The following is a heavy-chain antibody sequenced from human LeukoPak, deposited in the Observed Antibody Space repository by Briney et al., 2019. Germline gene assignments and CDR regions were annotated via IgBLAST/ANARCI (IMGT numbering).Heavy chain of an antibody. V-gene: IGHV3-21*01. J-gene: IGHJ3*02. D-gene: IGHD5-18*01. CDR3: ARETSIQLVAFDI. CDR1: GFTFDDYA. CDR2: ISSSSSYI. Sequence: GGSLRLSCAASGFTFDDYAMHWVRQAPGKGLEWVSSISSSSSYIYYADSVKGRFTISRDNAKNSLYPQMNSLRAEDTAMYYCARETSIQLVAFDIWGQGTMVTVSS.